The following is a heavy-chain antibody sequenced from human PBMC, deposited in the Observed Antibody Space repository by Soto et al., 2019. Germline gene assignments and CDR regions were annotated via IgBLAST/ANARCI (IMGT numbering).Heavy chain of an antibody. Sequence: SVQVSCKASGFDFGSFGIQFLRQHRGGGLEWIGWIVVVSGSTNYARQFQGRVAISRDMSSSTAYLDLYDLKSDDTAVYFCSADHPHMAMGWPVWGQGTTVTVSS. CDR1: GFDFGSFG. J-gene: IGHJ6*02. D-gene: IGHD1-26*01. CDR2: IVVVSGST. V-gene: IGHV1-58*02. CDR3: SADHPHMAMGWPV.